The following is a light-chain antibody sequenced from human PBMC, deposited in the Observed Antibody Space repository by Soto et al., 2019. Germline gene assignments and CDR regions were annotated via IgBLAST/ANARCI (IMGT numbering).Light chain of an antibody. V-gene: IGLV2-14*01. Sequence: QSVLTQPPSVSGAPGQRVTISCTGGGSDIATFNYVSWYQQYPGKAPKLLIYQVTSRASGVSHRFSGSKSGNTAALTISGLQPEDEAEYYCNSYSSTSFYVFGTGTKVTVL. CDR3: NSYSSTSFYV. CDR1: GSDIATFNY. CDR2: QVT. J-gene: IGLJ1*01.